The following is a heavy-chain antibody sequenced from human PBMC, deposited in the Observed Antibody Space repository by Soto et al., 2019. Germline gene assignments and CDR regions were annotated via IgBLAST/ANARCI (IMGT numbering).Heavy chain of an antibody. D-gene: IGHD2-2*01. CDR2: VYRTGAT. J-gene: IGHJ6*02. CDR1: GDSISSGGFP. V-gene: IGHV4-30-2*06. CDR3: ASDSYAMSSFALDV. Sequence: QLQLQESGSGLVETAQTLSLTCIVSGDSISSGGFPWTWIRQSTGKGLEWIGYVYRTGATSYNPSLESRASMSVDTSRNQFSLKLMSVTPADSAVYFCASDSYAMSSFALDVWGRGTAVTVSS.